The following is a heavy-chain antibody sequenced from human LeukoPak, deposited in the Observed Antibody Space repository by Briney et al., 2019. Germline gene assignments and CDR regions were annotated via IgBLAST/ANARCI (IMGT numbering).Heavy chain of an antibody. CDR1: GFTFSNYA. D-gene: IGHD3-22*01. CDR3: ARKGYYYDSSAYYSFDY. V-gene: IGHV3-23*01. Sequence: GGSLRLSCAASGFTFSNYAMSWVRQAPGKGLEWVSAISASGGSTYYADSVKGRFTISRGNSKNTLHLQMNSLRAEDTAVYYCARKGYYYDSSAYYSFDYWGQGTLVTVSS. CDR2: ISASGGST. J-gene: IGHJ4*02.